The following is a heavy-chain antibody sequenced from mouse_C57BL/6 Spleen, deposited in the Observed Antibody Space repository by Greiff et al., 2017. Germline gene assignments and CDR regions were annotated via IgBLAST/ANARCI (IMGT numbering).Heavy chain of an antibody. CDR3: ALTGDYFDY. CDR2: IDPSDSYT. D-gene: IGHD4-1*01. J-gene: IGHJ2*01. CDR1: GYTFTSYW. V-gene: IGHV1-50*01. Sequence: QVQLQQPGAELVKPGASVKLSCKASGYTFTSYWMQWVKQRPGQGLEWIGEIDPSDSYTNYNQKFKGKATLTVDTSSSTAYMQLSSLTSEDSAVYYCALTGDYFDYWGQGTTLTVSS.